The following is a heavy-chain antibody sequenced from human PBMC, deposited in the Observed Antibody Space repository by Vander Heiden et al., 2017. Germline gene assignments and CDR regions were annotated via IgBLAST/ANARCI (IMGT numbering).Heavy chain of an antibody. CDR2: ISAGGERT. J-gene: IGHJ2*01. D-gene: IGHD1-26*01. CDR3: ASGGVYSGSYYWYFDV. V-gene: IGHV3-23*01. CDR1: GFTFNFYA. Sequence: EVQMLESGGGLVQPGGSLRLSCAASGFTFNFYAMNWVRQAPGRGLEWVSAISAGGERTWYADSVKGRFTISRDNSKNTVCLEMNSLRAEDTAVYYCASGGVYSGSYYWYFDVWGRGTLATVSS.